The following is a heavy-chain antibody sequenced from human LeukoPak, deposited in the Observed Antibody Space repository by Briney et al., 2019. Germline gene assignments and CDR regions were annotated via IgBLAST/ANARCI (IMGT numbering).Heavy chain of an antibody. CDR1: GFNLNSRW. CDR3: AREYWYFDL. CDR2: IKEDGSEK. V-gene: IGHV3-7*01. Sequence: GGSLRLSCVASGFNLNSRWMDWVRQAPGKGLEWVANIKEDGSEKNHADSVKGRFSISRDNAENSLYLQMNSLRVEDTAVYYCAREYWYFDLWGRGTLVTVSS. J-gene: IGHJ2*01.